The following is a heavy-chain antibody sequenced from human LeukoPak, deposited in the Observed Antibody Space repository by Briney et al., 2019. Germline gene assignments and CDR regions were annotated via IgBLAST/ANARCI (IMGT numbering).Heavy chain of an antibody. Sequence: GASVKVSCKASGYTFTSYAIHWVRQAPGQRLEWMGWIHAGNGNTRYSPKFQGRVTITRDTSASTVYMDLSSLRSEDTAVFYCARDRVRDGYNPGGDWGQGTLVIVSS. CDR1: GYTFTSYA. CDR2: IHAGNGNT. J-gene: IGHJ4*02. V-gene: IGHV1-3*01. D-gene: IGHD5-24*01. CDR3: ARDRVRDGYNPGGD.